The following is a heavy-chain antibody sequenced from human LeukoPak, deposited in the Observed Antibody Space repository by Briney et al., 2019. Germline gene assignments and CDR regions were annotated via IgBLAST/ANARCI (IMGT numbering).Heavy chain of an antibody. Sequence: GGSLRLSCAASGFTVSSNYMSWVRQAPGKGLEWVSAIYSCGSTYYADSVKGRFTISRDNSKNTLYLQMNSLRAEDTAVYYCARAAYDFWSGYTYYFDYWGQGTLVTVSS. CDR1: GFTVSSNY. CDR3: ARAAYDFWSGYTYYFDY. CDR2: IYSCGST. D-gene: IGHD3-3*01. V-gene: IGHV3-53*01. J-gene: IGHJ4*02.